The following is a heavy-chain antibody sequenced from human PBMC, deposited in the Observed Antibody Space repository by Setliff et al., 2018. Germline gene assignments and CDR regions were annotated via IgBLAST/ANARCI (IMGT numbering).Heavy chain of an antibody. D-gene: IGHD7-27*01. J-gene: IGHJ3*02. CDR3: ARAGAIQGGFDI. V-gene: IGHV4-4*07. CDR2: IHSSGNT. Sequence: SETLSLTCNVSGGSISTYYWSWIRQPAGKGLEWIGRIHSSGNTNYKPSLKSRVTMSVDTTKNQFSLKLSSVTAADTAVYYCARAGAIQGGFDIWGQGTVVTISS. CDR1: GGSISTYY.